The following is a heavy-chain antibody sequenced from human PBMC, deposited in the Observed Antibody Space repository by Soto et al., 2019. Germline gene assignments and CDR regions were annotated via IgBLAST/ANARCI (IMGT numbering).Heavy chain of an antibody. Sequence: QVQLAQSANEVKKPGASVRVSCKAAGYTFIRYGIAWVRQAPGQGLEWMGWISPYNDYTVYEQKLQGRVRMTGDTSTRTVYMTLRGLKSDDTAVYYCARGGYYDNSWGKLSHYGLDVWGQGTSVSVSS. CDR3: ARGGYYDNSWGKLSHYGLDV. CDR1: GYTFIRYG. J-gene: IGHJ6*02. CDR2: ISPYNDYT. D-gene: IGHD3-16*01. V-gene: IGHV1-18*01.